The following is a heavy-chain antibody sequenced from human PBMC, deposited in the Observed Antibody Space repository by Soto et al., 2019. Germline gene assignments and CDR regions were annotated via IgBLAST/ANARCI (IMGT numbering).Heavy chain of an antibody. V-gene: IGHV1-69*04. CDR2: IIPILGIA. Sequence: SVKVSCKASGGTFRSYTISWMRQAPGQGLEWMGRIIPILGIANYAQKFQGRVTMTTDTSTSTAYMELRSLRSDDTAVYYCARDPNPGWFDWFDPWGQGTLVTVSS. CDR3: ARDPNPGWFDWFDP. J-gene: IGHJ5*02. CDR1: GGTFRSYT. D-gene: IGHD3-10*01.